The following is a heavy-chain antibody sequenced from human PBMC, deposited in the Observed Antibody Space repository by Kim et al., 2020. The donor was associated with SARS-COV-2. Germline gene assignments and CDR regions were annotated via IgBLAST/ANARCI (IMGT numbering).Heavy chain of an antibody. CDR1: GFTFSSYA. J-gene: IGHJ2*01. Sequence: GGSLRLSCAASGFTFSSYAMTWVRQAPGKGLEWVSAFSGSGGSTYYADSVKGRFTISRDNSKNTLYLQMNSLRAEDTAIYYCAKGGTNRVGPGSGYWYFDLWGRGTLVTVSS. CDR3: AKGGTNRVGPGSGYWYFDL. CDR2: FSGSGGST. V-gene: IGHV3-23*01. D-gene: IGHD2-15*01.